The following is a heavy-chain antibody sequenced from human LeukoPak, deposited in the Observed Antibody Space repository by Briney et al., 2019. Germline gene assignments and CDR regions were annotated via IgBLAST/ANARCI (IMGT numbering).Heavy chain of an antibody. CDR3: VRDVLFAVGDTFDI. CDR2: ISGSGGST. Sequence: GGSLRLSCAASGFTFSSYAMSWVRQAPGKGLEWVSAISGSGGSTYYADSVKGRFTISRDNSKNTLYLQMNSLSAEDTAVYYCVRDVLFAVGDTFDIWGQGTMVTVS. J-gene: IGHJ3*02. D-gene: IGHD3-10*02. CDR1: GFTFSSYA. V-gene: IGHV3-23*01.